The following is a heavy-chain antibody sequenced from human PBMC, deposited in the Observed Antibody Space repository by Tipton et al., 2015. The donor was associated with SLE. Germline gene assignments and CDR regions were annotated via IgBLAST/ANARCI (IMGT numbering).Heavy chain of an antibody. CDR1: GGSVTRSSSY. V-gene: IGHV4-39*01. CDR3: ALGGSRGSAAY. J-gene: IGHJ4*02. Sequence: LRLSCTVSGGSVTRSSSYWGCIRQSPGKGLEWLGSIFYSGSTYYSPSLESRVTISVDTSNNPFSLRLTSVTAADTAVYYCALGGSRGSAAYWGPGTLVTVSS. D-gene: IGHD3-10*01. CDR2: IFYSGST.